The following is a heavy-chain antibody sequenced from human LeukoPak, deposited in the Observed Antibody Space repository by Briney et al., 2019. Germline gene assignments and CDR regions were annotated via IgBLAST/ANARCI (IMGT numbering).Heavy chain of an antibody. V-gene: IGHV1-18*04. CDR1: GYTFTFYY. Sequence: GASVKVSCKASGYTFTFYYIHWVRQAPGQGLEWMGWISSYNGNTNYAQKLQGRVTMSTDTSTGTAYMELRSLRSDDTAVYYCARRVAVARRDAFDIWGQGTMVTVSS. D-gene: IGHD6-19*01. J-gene: IGHJ3*02. CDR3: ARRVAVARRDAFDI. CDR2: ISSYNGNT.